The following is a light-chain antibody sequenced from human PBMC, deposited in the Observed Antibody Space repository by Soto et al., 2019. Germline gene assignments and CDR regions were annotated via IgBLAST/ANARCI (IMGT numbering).Light chain of an antibody. CDR1: QSFRRSY. CDR3: QQYGSSPATT. V-gene: IGKV3-20*01. J-gene: IGKJ5*01. CDR2: GAX. Sequence: IVLTQSPGTLSLSAGERATFSXRASQSFRRSYLAWYQQKPGHATRLXXXGAXTRATGIPDRFSGSGSGKDFTLTISRLEPEDFAVYYCQQYGSSPATTFGQGTRLEIK.